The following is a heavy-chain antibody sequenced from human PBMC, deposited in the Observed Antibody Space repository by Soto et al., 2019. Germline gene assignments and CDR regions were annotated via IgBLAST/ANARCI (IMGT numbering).Heavy chain of an antibody. CDR1: GGSFSGYY. Sequence: PSETLSLTCAVYGGSFSGYYWSWIRQPPGKGLEWIGEINHSGSTNYNPSLKSRVTISVDTSKNQFSLKLSSVTAADTAVYYCARGPREWFGELSYRFDPWGQGTLVTVSS. CDR3: ARGPREWFGELSYRFDP. D-gene: IGHD3-10*01. V-gene: IGHV4-34*01. J-gene: IGHJ5*02. CDR2: INHSGST.